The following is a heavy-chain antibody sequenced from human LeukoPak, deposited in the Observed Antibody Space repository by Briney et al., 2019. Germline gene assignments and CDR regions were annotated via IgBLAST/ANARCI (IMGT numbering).Heavy chain of an antibody. Sequence: SETLSLTCTVSGGSISSGNYYWSWIRQPPGKGLEWIGYIYHSGSTYYNPSLKSRVTISGDRSKNQFSLDLNSVTAADTAVYYCARLLVGLSADFWGQGTLVTVSS. CDR1: GGSISSGNYY. CDR3: ARLLVGLSADF. D-gene: IGHD3-16*02. V-gene: IGHV4-30-2*01. J-gene: IGHJ4*02. CDR2: IYHSGST.